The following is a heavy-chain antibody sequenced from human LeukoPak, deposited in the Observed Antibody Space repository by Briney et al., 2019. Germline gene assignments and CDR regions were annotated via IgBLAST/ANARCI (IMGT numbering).Heavy chain of an antibody. D-gene: IGHD1-1*01. CDR3: AGAVWRGFDYDY. J-gene: IGHJ4*02. V-gene: IGHV1-2*02. CDR1: GYTFTGNY. CDR2: INPNSGNT. Sequence: GASVKVSCKASGYTFTGNYMHWERQAPGQGLEWMEWINPNSGNTSYAQKLQGRVTITRNTSVSTAYMELSRRTSDGTAVYYGAGAVWRGFDYDYWGRGTLVSVSS.